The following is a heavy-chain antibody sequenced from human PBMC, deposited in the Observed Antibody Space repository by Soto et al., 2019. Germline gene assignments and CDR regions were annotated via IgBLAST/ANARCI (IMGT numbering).Heavy chain of an antibody. V-gene: IGHV1-8*01. J-gene: IGHJ3*02. CDR2: MNPNSGNT. D-gene: IGHD2-2*01. CDR3: ARNVDIVVVPAAIRRGDDAFDI. Sequence: QVQLVQSGAEVKKPGASVKVSCKASGYTFTSYDINWVRQATGQGLEWMGWMNPNSGNTGYAQKFQGRVTMTRNTSISTAYMELSSLRSEDTVVYYCARNVDIVVVPAAIRRGDDAFDIWGQGTMVTVSS. CDR1: GYTFTSYD.